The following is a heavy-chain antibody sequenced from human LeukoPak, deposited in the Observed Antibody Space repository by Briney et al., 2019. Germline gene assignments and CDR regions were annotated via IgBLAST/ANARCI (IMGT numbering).Heavy chain of an antibody. CDR3: ARGRDGYNFLDRGEYYYFGY. J-gene: IGHJ4*02. D-gene: IGHD5-24*01. CDR1: GGSISSGSNY. Sequence: PSETLSLTCTVSGGSISSGSNYWSWIRQPAGKGLEWIGRFYTSGSTNYNPSLKSRVTISVDTSKNQFSLKLNSVTAADTAVYYCARGRDGYNFLDRGEYYYFGYWGQGTLVTVSS. V-gene: IGHV4-61*02. CDR2: FYTSGST.